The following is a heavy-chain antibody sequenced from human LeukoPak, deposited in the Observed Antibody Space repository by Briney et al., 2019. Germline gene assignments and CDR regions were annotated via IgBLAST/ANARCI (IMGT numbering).Heavy chain of an antibody. Sequence: ASVKVSCKASGYTFTGYYMHWVRQAPGQGLEWMGWINPNSGGTNYAQKFQGRVTMTRDTSISTAYRELSRLRSDDTAVYYCARVGVSGRVFDYVWGSYRQDYWGQGTLVTVSS. CDR3: ARVGVSGRVFDYVWGSYRQDY. J-gene: IGHJ4*02. CDR2: INPNSGGT. CDR1: GYTFTGYY. D-gene: IGHD3-16*02. V-gene: IGHV1-2*02.